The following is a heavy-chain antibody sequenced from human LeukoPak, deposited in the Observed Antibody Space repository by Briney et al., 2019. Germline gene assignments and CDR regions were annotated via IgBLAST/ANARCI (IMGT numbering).Heavy chain of an antibody. CDR3: AKDRLLNCRGDCYIFDY. D-gene: IGHD2-21*01. V-gene: IGHV3-30*02. CDR2: IRFDGTNK. J-gene: IGHJ4*02. CDR1: GFSFSNYG. Sequence: PGGSLRLSCAASGFSFSNYGMHWVRQAPGKGLEWVAFIRFDGTNKFYADSVKGRFTISRDNSKNTLYLQLNGLRTEDTALYYCAKDRLLNCRGDCYIFDYWGQGTLVTVSS.